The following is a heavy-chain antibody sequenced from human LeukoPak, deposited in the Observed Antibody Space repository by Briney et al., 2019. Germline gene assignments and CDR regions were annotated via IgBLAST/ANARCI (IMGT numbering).Heavy chain of an antibody. CDR2: IRSKAYGGTA. CDR3: TTGIISTDY. D-gene: IGHD3-10*01. Sequence: GRSLRLSCTASGFTFGDYAMSWFRQAPGKGLEWVVFIRSKAYGGTAEYAASVKGRFTISRDDSKNTLYLQMNSLKTEDTAVYYCTTGIISTDYWGQGTLVTVSS. CDR1: GFTFGDYA. J-gene: IGHJ4*02. V-gene: IGHV3-49*03.